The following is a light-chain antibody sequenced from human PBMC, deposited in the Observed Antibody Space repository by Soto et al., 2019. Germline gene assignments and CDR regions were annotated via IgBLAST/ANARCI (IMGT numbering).Light chain of an antibody. Sequence: DIVMTQSPDSLAVSLGERATINCKSSQSVLYSSNNKNYLAWYQQRPGQPPKLLIYWASTRESGVPERFSGSGSGTDVTLPITSLQAEDVAVYYCQQYESTPPTLGQGTKLEIK. V-gene: IGKV4-1*01. CDR3: QQYESTPPT. J-gene: IGKJ2*01. CDR2: WAS. CDR1: QSVLYSSNNKNY.